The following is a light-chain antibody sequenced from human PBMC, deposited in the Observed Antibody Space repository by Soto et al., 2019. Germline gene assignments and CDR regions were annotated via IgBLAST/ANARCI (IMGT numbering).Light chain of an antibody. CDR1: QSVSSSY. CDR3: QHYGSSELT. CDR2: GAS. V-gene: IGKV3-20*01. Sequence: EIVLTQSPGTLSLSPGDRATLSCRASQSVSSSYLAWYQQKPGQAPSLLIYGASLRATGIPDRFSGSGSGTDFTLTISRLVPEDCEVNNCQHYGSSELTVGGGTKVEIK. J-gene: IGKJ4*01.